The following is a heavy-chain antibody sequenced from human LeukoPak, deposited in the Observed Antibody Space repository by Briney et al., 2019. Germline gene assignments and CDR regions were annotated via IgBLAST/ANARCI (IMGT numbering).Heavy chain of an antibody. J-gene: IGHJ3*02. Sequence: GGSLRLSCAASGFTFDDYAMHWVRHAPGKGLEWVSGISWNSGSIGYADSVKGRFNLSRDNAKNSLYLQMNSLRAEDTAVYYCARLVTYYYGSGTGNAFDIWGQGTMVTVSS. CDR2: ISWNSGSI. CDR3: ARLVTYYYGSGTGNAFDI. CDR1: GFTFDDYA. D-gene: IGHD3-10*01. V-gene: IGHV3-9*01.